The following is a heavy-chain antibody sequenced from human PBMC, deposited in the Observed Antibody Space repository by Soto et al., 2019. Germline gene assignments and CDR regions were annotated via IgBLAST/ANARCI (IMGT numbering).Heavy chain of an antibody. V-gene: IGHV1-18*01. CDR2: ISAYNDNT. J-gene: IGHJ4*02. Sequence: QVQLVQSGAEVKKPGASVKVSCKASGYTFTSHGSSWVRQAPGQGLEWMGWISAYNDNTNYAQKLQGRVTMTTDTYTRTAYMELRSLRSDDTAVYYWSRDMTYYYDSSSYRCFDYWGQGTLVTVSS. CDR3: SRDMTYYYDSSSYRCFDY. CDR1: GYTFTSHG. D-gene: IGHD3-22*01.